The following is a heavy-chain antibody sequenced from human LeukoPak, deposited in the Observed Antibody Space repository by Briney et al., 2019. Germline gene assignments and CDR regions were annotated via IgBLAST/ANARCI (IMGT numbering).Heavy chain of an antibody. CDR3: AKRDTRGRHYFDY. CDR2: IKSKTDGGTI. D-gene: IGHD2-2*01. V-gene: IGHV3-15*01. J-gene: IGHJ4*02. Sequence: GGSLRLSCAASGFTFSNAWMSWVRQAPGKGLEWVGRIKSKTDGGTIDYAAPVKGRFTISRDNSKNTLYLQMNSLRAEDTAVYFCAKRDTRGRHYFDYWGLGTLVTVSS. CDR1: GFTFSNAW.